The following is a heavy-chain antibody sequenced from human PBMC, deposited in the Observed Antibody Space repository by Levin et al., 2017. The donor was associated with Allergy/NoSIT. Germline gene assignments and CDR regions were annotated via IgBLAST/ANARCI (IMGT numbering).Heavy chain of an antibody. V-gene: IGHV3-23*01. D-gene: IGHD3-22*01. CDR1: GFTFSSYA. Sequence: PGGSLRLSCAASGFTFSSYAMSWVRQAPGKGLEWVSAISGSGGSTYYADSVKGRFTISRDNSKNTLYLQMNSLRAEDTAVYYCAKDAPSYYDSSGYGVFDYWGQGTLVTVSS. CDR3: AKDAPSYYDSSGYGVFDY. CDR2: ISGSGGST. J-gene: IGHJ4*02.